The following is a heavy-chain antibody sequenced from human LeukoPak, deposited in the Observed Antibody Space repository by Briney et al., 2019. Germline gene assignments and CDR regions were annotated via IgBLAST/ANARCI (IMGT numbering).Heavy chain of an antibody. CDR1: GYTFTSYG. CDR3: ARFGAPYYYDSSGYNVYFDY. CDR2: ISAYNGNT. J-gene: IGHJ4*02. V-gene: IGHV1-18*01. D-gene: IGHD3-22*01. Sequence: ASVKVSCKASGYTFTSYGISWVRQDPGQGLEWMGWISAYNGNTNYAQKLQGRVTMTTDTSTSTAYMELRSLRSDDTAVYYCARFGAPYYYDSSGYNVYFDYWGQGTLVTVSS.